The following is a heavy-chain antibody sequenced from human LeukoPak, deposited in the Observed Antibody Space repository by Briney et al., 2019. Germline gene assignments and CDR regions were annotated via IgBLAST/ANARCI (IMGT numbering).Heavy chain of an antibody. D-gene: IGHD2-15*01. J-gene: IGHJ5*02. Sequence: ASVKVSCKTSGYIFSSYGINWVRQAPGQGLEWVGWISAYNGDTKYAQKLQGRVTMTTDTSTSTAYMELRSLRSDDTAVYYCARRLGYCSGGSCYSDNWFDPWGQGTLVTVSS. CDR2: ISAYNGDT. CDR3: ARRLGYCSGGSCYSDNWFDP. V-gene: IGHV1-18*01. CDR1: GYIFSSYG.